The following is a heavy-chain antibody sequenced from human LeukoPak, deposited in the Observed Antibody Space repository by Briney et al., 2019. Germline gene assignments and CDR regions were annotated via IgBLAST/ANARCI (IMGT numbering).Heavy chain of an antibody. CDR2: IYSGSST. CDR3: ARLGRGGWYFDY. J-gene: IGHJ4*02. D-gene: IGHD6-19*01. V-gene: IGHV3-66*01. CDR1: GFTVSSNY. Sequence: TGGSLRLSCAASGFTVSSNYMSWVRQAPGKGLEWVSVIYSGSSTYYADSVKGRFTISRDNSKNTLYLQMNSLRAEDTAVYYCARLGRGGWYFDYWGKGTLVTVSS.